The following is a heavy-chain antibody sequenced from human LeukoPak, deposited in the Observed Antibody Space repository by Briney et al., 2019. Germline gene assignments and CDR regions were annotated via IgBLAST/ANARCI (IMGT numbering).Heavy chain of an antibody. J-gene: IGHJ4*02. Sequence: SETLSLTCAVSGGSISSGGYSWSWIRQPPGKGLEWIGSIYHSGSTYYNPSLKSRVTISVDRSKNQFSLKLSSVTAADTAVYYCGTSGYDLESNYYFDYWGQGTLVTVSS. CDR3: GTSGYDLESNYYFDY. CDR1: GGSISSGGYS. CDR2: IYHSGST. V-gene: IGHV4-30-2*01. D-gene: IGHD5-12*01.